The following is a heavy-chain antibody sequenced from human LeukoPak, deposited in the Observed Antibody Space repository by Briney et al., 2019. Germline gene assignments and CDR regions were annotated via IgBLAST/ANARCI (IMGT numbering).Heavy chain of an antibody. Sequence: GGSLRLSCAASGFTFSSYSMNWVRQAPGKGLEWVSSISSSSSYIYYADSVKGRFTISRDNAKNSLYLQMNSLRVEDTAVYYCVKDRYGDIDYWGQGTLVTVSP. V-gene: IGHV3-21*01. J-gene: IGHJ4*02. CDR2: ISSSSSYI. D-gene: IGHD4-17*01. CDR1: GFTFSSYS. CDR3: VKDRYGDIDY.